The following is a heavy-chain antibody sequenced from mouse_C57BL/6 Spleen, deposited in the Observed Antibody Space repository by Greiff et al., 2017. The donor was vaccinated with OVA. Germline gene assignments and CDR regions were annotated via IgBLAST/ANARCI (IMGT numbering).Heavy chain of an antibody. CDR3: AREAVNWYFDV. Sequence: QVQLQQSGPELVKPGASVKISCKASGYSFPSYYIHWVKQRPGQGLEWIGWIYPGSGNTKYNEKFKGKATLTADPSSSTADMQLSSLTSEDSAVYYCAREAVNWYFDVWGTGTTVTVSS. J-gene: IGHJ1*03. CDR2: IYPGSGNT. V-gene: IGHV1-66*01. CDR1: GYSFPSYY. D-gene: IGHD6-1*01.